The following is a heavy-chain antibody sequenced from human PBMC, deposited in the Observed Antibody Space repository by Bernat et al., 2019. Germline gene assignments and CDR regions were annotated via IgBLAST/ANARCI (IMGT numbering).Heavy chain of an antibody. CDR3: ARQPNLYTSGWDYYYYYMDV. Sequence: QMQLQESGPGLVKPSETLSLTCTVSGGSISSYYWSWIRQPPGKGLEWIGYIDYSGSTNYNPSLKSRVTISVDTSKNQFSLKLSSVTAADTAVYYCARQPNLYTSGWDYYYYYMDVWGKGTTVTVSS. CDR1: GGSISSYY. D-gene: IGHD6-19*01. V-gene: IGHV4-59*08. CDR2: IDYSGST. J-gene: IGHJ6*03.